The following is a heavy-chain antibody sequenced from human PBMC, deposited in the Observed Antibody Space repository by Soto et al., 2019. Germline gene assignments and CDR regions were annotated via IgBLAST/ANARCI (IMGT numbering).Heavy chain of an antibody. Sequence: PGGSLRLSCAASGFTFSSYDMHWVRQATGKGLEWVSAIDSGGGTYYPGSVKGRFTISRDNSKNTLYLQMNSLRAEDTAVYYCARVVVGRELSPLARYWGQGTLVTVSS. J-gene: IGHJ4*02. CDR2: IDSGGGT. CDR1: GFTFSSYD. V-gene: IGHV3-13*01. D-gene: IGHD3-16*02. CDR3: ARVVVGRELSPLARY.